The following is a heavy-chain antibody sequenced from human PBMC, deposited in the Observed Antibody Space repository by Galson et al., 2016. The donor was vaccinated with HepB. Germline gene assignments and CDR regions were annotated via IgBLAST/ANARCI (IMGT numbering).Heavy chain of an antibody. D-gene: IGHD2-15*01. CDR2: ITRSGSAT. Sequence: SLRLSCAASGFTFNTYAMSRVRQAPGKGLEWVSSITRSGSATFFAASVKGRFTISRDNSKNTLYLHMHSLRAEDTALYYCAKEGEGVVVVAAAPDYFDYWGQGTLVTVSS. V-gene: IGHV3-23*01. CDR1: GFTFNTYA. J-gene: IGHJ4*02. CDR3: AKEGEGVVVVAAAPDYFDY.